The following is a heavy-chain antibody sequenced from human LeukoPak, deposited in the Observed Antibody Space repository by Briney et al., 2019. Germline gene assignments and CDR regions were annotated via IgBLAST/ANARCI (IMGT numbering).Heavy chain of an antibody. Sequence: PGGSLRLSCAVSGFTFSSYAMHWVRQAPGKGLEWVAVISYDGSNKYYADSVKGRFTISRDNSKNTLYLQMNSLRAEDTAVYYCARDRDYDFSSGYYTPWTYYYYYMDVWGKGTTVTVSS. D-gene: IGHD3-3*01. CDR3: ARDRDYDFSSGYYTPWTYYYYYMDV. J-gene: IGHJ6*03. CDR1: GFTFSSYA. CDR2: ISYDGSNK. V-gene: IGHV3-30*01.